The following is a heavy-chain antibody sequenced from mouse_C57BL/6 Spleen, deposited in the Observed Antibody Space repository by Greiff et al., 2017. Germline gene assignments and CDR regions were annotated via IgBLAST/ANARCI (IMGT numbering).Heavy chain of an antibody. CDR1: GYTFTSYW. Sequence: VQLQQSGTVLARPGASVKMSCTTSGYTFTSYWMHWVKQRPGQGLEWIGAIYPGNSDTSYNQKFKGKAKLTAVPSASTAYMELSSLTNEDSAVYYCTRSRTKVECYFDYWGQGTTLTVSS. CDR2: IYPGNSDT. D-gene: IGHD1-1*01. V-gene: IGHV1-5*01. J-gene: IGHJ2*01. CDR3: TRSRTKVECYFDY.